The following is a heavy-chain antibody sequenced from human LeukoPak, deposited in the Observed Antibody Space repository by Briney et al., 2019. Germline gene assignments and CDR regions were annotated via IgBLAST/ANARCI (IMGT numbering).Heavy chain of an antibody. Sequence: SQTLSLTCTVSVGSLSSGDYYWGWIRQPPGKGLGGVGYFYYCGSTYYNASLKSRVTISVDTSKNQFSLKLSSVTAADTAVYYCGSTTIFGVVTDDNWFDPWGQGTLVTVSS. J-gene: IGHJ5*02. CDR1: VGSLSSGDYY. CDR2: FYYCGST. V-gene: IGHV4-30-4*08. CDR3: GSTTIFGVVTDDNWFDP. D-gene: IGHD3-3*01.